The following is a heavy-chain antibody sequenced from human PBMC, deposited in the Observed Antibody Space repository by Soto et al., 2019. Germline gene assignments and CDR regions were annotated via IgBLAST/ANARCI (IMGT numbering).Heavy chain of an antibody. J-gene: IGHJ4*02. V-gene: IGHV1-46*01. CDR2: INPSGGSA. CDR1: GYNFISHY. D-gene: IGHD2-2*01. CDR3: ARDYLSSKPPLSYFVY. Sequence: QVLLVQSGAEVTRPGASLKLSCKASGYNFISHYIHWVRQAPGQGLEWMGFINPSGGSATHAQKFQGRLSMTRDTSTNTVYMELSGLRSEDAAVYYCARDYLSSKPPLSYFVYGGQGTLVTVSS.